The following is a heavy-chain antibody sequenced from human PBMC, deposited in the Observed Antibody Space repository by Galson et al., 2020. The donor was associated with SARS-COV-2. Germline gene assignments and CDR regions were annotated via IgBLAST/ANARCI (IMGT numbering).Heavy chain of an antibody. Sequence: ASVKVSCKVSGYTLTELSMHWVRQAPGKGLEWMGGFDPEDGETIYAQKFQGRVTMTEDTSTDTAYMELSSLRCEDTAVYYCATVTLYGDSRGRYFELWGRGTLVTVSS. J-gene: IGHJ2*01. CDR3: ATVTLYGDSRGRYFEL. V-gene: IGHV1-24*01. CDR1: GYTLTELS. CDR2: FDPEDGET. D-gene: IGHD4-17*01.